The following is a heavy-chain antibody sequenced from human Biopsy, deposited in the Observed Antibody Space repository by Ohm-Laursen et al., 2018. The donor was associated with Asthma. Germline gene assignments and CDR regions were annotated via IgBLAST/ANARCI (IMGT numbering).Heavy chain of an antibody. V-gene: IGHV1-69*01. CDR2: INSVFGTT. D-gene: IGHD2-2*01. CDR3: ARKAGSCISRTCYSLDF. J-gene: IGHJ4*02. CDR1: GGTFNTYV. Sequence: SSVKVSCKSLGGTFNTYVIGWVRQAPGQGLEWMGGINSVFGTTTYPQKFQDRVTITADDSTSTVYMELGSLRSEDTAVYYCARKAGSCISRTCYSLDFWGQGTLVSVSS.